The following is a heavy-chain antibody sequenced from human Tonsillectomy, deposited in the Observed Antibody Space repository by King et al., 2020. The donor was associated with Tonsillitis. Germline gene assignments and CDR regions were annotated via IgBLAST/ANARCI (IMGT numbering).Heavy chain of an antibody. D-gene: IGHD3-10*01. CDR2: IYRSGST. CDR3: ARVSVVRGLHNWFDL. V-gene: IGHV4-38-2*01. Sequence: QLQESGPGLVKPSETLSLTCAVSSYSISSGYYWGWIRQPPGKGLEWIGNIYRSGSTDYNPSLKSRVTISVDTSKNQFSLKLRSVSAADTALYYCARVSVVRGLHNWFDLWAREPWSPSPQ. CDR1: SYSISSGYY. J-gene: IGHJ5*02.